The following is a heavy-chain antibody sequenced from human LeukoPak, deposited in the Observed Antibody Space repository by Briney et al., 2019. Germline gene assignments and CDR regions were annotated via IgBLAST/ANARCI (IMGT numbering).Heavy chain of an antibody. V-gene: IGHV4-61*05. CDR2: IYYSGST. J-gene: IGHJ4*02. CDR3: ARMRATVTKKTPRTGFDY. D-gene: IGHD4-17*01. CDR1: GGSISSSSYY. Sequence: PSETLSLTCTVSGGSISSSSYYWGWIRQPPGKGLEWIGYIYYSGSTNYNPSLKSRVTISVDTSKNQFSLKLSSVTAADTAVYYCARMRATVTKKTPRTGFDYWGQGTLATVSS.